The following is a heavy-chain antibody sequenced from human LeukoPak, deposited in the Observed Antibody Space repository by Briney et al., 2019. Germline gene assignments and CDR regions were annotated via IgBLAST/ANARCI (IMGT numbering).Heavy chain of an antibody. CDR3: ARGPLHVVVPAATWFDP. V-gene: IGHV3-48*03. D-gene: IGHD2-2*01. CDR1: GFTFSTYE. CDR2: ISSSGSTI. Sequence: GGSLRLSCAASGFTFSTYEMNWVRQAPGKGLEWDSYISSSGSTIYYADSVKGRFTISRDTAKNSLYLQMNSLRAEDTAVYYCARGPLHVVVPAATWFDPWGQGILVTVSS. J-gene: IGHJ5*02.